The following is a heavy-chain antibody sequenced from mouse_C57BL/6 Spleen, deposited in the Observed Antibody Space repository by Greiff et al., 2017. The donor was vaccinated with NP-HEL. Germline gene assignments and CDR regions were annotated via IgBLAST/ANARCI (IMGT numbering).Heavy chain of an antibody. V-gene: IGHV1-69*01. CDR1: GYTFTSYW. J-gene: IGHJ2*01. Sequence: VQLQQPGAELVMPGASVKLSCKASGYTFTSYWMHWVKQRPGQGLEWIGEIDPSDSYTNYNQKFKGKSTLTVDKSSSTAYMQLSSLTSEDSAVYYCARRFPDYFDDWGQGTTLTVSS. CDR3: ARRFPDYFDD. CDR2: IDPSDSYT.